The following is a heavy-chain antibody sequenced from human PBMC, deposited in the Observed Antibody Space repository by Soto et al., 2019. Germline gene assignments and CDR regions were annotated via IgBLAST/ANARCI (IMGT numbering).Heavy chain of an antibody. J-gene: IGHJ3*02. CDR2: MNPKSGGA. D-gene: IGHD5-18*01. Sequence: ASVKVSCKTSGYTFTDYYTHWVRQAPGQGLEWMGWMNPKSGGAYFAQKFQGRVTLTRDTSIGTAYIEVNSLTSDDTAVYFCTRENIENSDGPYDAFDIWGQGTTVTVSS. CDR3: TRENIENSDGPYDAFDI. V-gene: IGHV1-2*02. CDR1: GYTFTDYY.